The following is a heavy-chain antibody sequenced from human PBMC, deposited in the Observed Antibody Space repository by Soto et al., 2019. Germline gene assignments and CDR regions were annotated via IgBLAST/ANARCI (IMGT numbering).Heavy chain of an antibody. CDR2: THHNGDT. CDR3: ATRLAAAGTFP. Sequence: QMQLQESGPGLVKPSGTLSLTCAVSGGSISSSDWWTWVRQPPGKGLEWIGDTHHNGDTNYSPSLKTRATISIAKSKTQFSPRPSPGSAADTDVYFWATRLAAAGTFPWRPGLVVT. CDR1: GGSISSSDW. D-gene: IGHD6-6*01. J-gene: IGHJ5*02. V-gene: IGHV4-4*02.